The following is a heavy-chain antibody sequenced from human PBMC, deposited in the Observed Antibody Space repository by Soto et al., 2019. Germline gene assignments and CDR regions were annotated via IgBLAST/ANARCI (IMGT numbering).Heavy chain of an antibody. CDR1: GYTLTTYW. V-gene: IGHV5-10-1*01. CDR3: ARQDV. Sequence: KVSCKASGYTLTTYWISWVRQMPGKGLEWMGNIDPTDPYTNYSPSFQGHVTISVDKSINTAYLQWSSLKASDTAMYYCARQDVWGQGTTVTVSS. J-gene: IGHJ6*02. CDR2: IDPTDPYT.